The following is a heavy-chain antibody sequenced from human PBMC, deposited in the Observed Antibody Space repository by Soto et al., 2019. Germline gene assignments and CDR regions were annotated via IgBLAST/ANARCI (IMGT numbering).Heavy chain of an antibody. Sequence: GGSLRLSCAASGFTFSSYAMSWVRQAPGKGLEWVSAISGSGGSTYYADSVKGRFTISRDNSKNTLYLQMNSLRAEDTAVYYCAKESGDVLRFLEWLPHFDYWGQGTLVTVSS. CDR3: AKESGDVLRFLEWLPHFDY. CDR2: ISGSGGST. CDR1: GFTFSSYA. J-gene: IGHJ4*02. V-gene: IGHV3-23*01. D-gene: IGHD3-3*01.